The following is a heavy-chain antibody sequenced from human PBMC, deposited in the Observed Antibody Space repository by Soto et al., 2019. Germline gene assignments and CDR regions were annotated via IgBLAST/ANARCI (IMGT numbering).Heavy chain of an antibody. CDR2: IYYSGST. D-gene: IGHD6-13*01. V-gene: IGHV4-59*01. Sequence: QVQLQASGPGLVKPSETLSLTCTVSGGSISDYYWSWIRQPPGKGLEWIGYIYYSGSTNYNPSLKSRVTVSVDTSKNQFSLQLSSVAAADTAVYYCASRASSWFFDYWGQGTLVTVSS. J-gene: IGHJ4*02. CDR1: GGSISDYY. CDR3: ASRASSWFFDY.